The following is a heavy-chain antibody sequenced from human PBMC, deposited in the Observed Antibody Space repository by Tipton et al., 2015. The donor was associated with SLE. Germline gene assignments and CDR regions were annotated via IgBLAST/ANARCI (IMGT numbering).Heavy chain of an antibody. Sequence: TLSLTCTVSGGSINTYYWSWIRQPAGKGLEWIGRIYTSGDTDYNSSLKSRVTMSVDPPKSQFSLKLSSVTAADTAVYYCAREVRNAFDIWGQGTMVTVSS. CDR1: GGSINTYY. V-gene: IGHV4-4*07. J-gene: IGHJ3*02. CDR2: IYTSGDT. CDR3: AREVRNAFDI.